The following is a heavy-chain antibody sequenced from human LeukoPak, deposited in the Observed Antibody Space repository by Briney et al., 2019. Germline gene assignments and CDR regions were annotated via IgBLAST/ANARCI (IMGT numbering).Heavy chain of an antibody. J-gene: IGHJ6*02. CDR3: ARVSAVVPAAIIYYGMDA. D-gene: IGHD2-2*01. V-gene: IGHV1-69*04. CDR2: IIPILGIA. CDR1: GGTFSSYA. Sequence: EASVTVSCTASGGTFSSYAISWVRQAPGQGLEWMGRIIPILGIANYAQKFQGRVTITADKSTSTAYMELSSLRSEDTAVYYCARVSAVVPAAIIYYGMDAWGQGTTVTVSS.